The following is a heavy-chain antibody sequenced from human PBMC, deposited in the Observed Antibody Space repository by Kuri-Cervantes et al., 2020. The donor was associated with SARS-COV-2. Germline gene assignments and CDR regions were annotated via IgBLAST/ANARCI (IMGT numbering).Heavy chain of an antibody. J-gene: IGHJ4*02. V-gene: IGHV3-53*01. D-gene: IGHD3-22*01. CDR1: GFTVSSNY. Sequence: GGSLRLSCAASGFTVSSNYVSWVRQAPGKGLEWVSVIYSGGSTSYADSVKGRFTISRDNSRNTLYLQMNSLRAEDTAVYYCARGHDRRVYFSTPAPYYFDFWGQGILVTDSS. CDR2: IYSGGST. CDR3: ARGHDRRVYFSTPAPYYFDF.